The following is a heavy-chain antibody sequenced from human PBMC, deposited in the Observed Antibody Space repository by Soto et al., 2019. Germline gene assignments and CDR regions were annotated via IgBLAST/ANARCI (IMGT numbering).Heavy chain of an antibody. J-gene: IGHJ6*02. V-gene: IGHV3-23*01. D-gene: IGHD5-18*01. Sequence: ESGGGLVQPGGSLRLSCAASGFTFSNYAMSWVRQAPGKGLEWVSSLSGSGGSTYYADSVKGRFTISRDNSKNTMYLQMNSLRAEDTAVYYCAKHSGTYSRYGMDVWGQGTTVTVSS. CDR1: GFTFSNYA. CDR2: LSGSGGST. CDR3: AKHSGTYSRYGMDV.